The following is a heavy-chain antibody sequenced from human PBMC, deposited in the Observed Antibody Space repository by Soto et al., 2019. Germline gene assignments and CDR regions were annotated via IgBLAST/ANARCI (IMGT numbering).Heavy chain of an antibody. V-gene: IGHV1-69*01. J-gene: IGHJ5*02. D-gene: IGHD1-1*01. CDR3: ARLTVNYYLNGENWFDP. Sequence: QVQLVQSGAEVKKPGSSVKVSCKASGGTFSSYGISWVRQAPGQGLEWMGGIIPMFGTANYAQKFQGRVTITADESTSTADMELSSLRSEDTAVYYCARLTVNYYLNGENWFDPWGQGTLVTVAS. CDR1: GGTFSSYG. CDR2: IIPMFGTA.